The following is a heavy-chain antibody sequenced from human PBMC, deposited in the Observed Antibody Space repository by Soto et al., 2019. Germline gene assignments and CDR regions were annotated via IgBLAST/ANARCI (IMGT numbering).Heavy chain of an antibody. D-gene: IGHD3-10*01. Sequence: GGSLRLSCASSGFPFSSYWMIWVRQAPGKGLEWVANIKQDGSEKYYVDSVKGRFTISRDNAKNSLYLQMNSLRAEDTAVYYCASITMVRGVIRRYYYMDVWGKGTTVTVSS. V-gene: IGHV3-7*01. J-gene: IGHJ6*03. CDR2: IKQDGSEK. CDR1: GFPFSSYW. CDR3: ASITMVRGVIRRYYYMDV.